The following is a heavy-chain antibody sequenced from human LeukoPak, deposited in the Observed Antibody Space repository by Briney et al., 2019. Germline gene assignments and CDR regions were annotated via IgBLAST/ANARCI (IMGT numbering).Heavy chain of an antibody. Sequence: QSGGFLRLSCAASGFTFSSYAMSWVRQAPGKGLEWVSAISGSGGSTYYADSVKGRFTISRDNSKNTLYLQMNSLRAEDTAVYYCAKSGIAAAGGDYYYGMDVWGQGTTVTVSS. CDR2: ISGSGGST. J-gene: IGHJ6*02. CDR1: GFTFSSYA. D-gene: IGHD6-13*01. V-gene: IGHV3-23*01. CDR3: AKSGIAAAGGDYYYGMDV.